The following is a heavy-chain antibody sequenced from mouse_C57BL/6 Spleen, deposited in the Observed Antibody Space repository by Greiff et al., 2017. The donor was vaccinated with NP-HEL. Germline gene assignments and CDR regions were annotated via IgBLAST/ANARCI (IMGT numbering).Heavy chain of an antibody. J-gene: IGHJ3*01. D-gene: IGHD2-3*01. CDR2: INPGSGGT. V-gene: IGHV1-54*01. Sequence: VKLMESGAELVRPGTSVKVSCKASGYAFTNYLIEWVKQRPGQGLEWIGVINPGSGGTNYNEKFKGKATLTADKSSSTAYMQLSSLTSEDSAVYFCARGGDGYYPFFAYWGQGTLVTVSA. CDR1: GYAFTNYL. CDR3: ARGGDGYYPFFAY.